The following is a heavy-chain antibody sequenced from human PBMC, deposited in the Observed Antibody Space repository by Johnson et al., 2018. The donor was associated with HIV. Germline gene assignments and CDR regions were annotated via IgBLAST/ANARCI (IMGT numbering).Heavy chain of an antibody. D-gene: IGHD1-26*01. Sequence: QVQLVESGGGVVQPGRSLRLSCAASGFTFSSHVMHWVRQAPGKGLEWVAVIWYDGSNKYYADSVKGRFTISRDNSKFTLYLQMNSLRAGDTAVYYCAKEGRGWALGAFDIWGQGTMVTVSS. V-gene: IGHV3-33*06. CDR2: IWYDGSNK. CDR3: AKEGRGWALGAFDI. CDR1: GFTFSSHV. J-gene: IGHJ3*02.